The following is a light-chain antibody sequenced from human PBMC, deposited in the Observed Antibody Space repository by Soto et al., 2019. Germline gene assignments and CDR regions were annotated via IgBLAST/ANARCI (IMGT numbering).Light chain of an antibody. CDR3: QQYGSSPWT. V-gene: IGKV3-20*01. CDR1: QSVGSSY. Sequence: EIVLTQSPGTLSLSPGERATLSCRASQSVGSSYLAWYQQEPGQAPRLLIYGASSRATGIPDRFSGSGSGTDFTLTISRLEPEDFAVYYCQQYGSSPWTFGQGTKVEIK. CDR2: GAS. J-gene: IGKJ1*01.